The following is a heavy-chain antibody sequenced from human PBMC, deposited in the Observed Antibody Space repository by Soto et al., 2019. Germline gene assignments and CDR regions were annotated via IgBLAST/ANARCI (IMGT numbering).Heavy chain of an antibody. CDR1: GFTFSSYS. CDR2: ISSSSSYI. CDR3: ARREYSSSSMLEDP. Sequence: GGSLRLSCAASGFTFSSYSMNWVRQAPGKGLEWVSSISSSSSYIYYADSVKGRFTISRDNAKNSLYLQMNSLRAEDTAVHYCARREYSSSSMLEDPWGQGTMVTVSS. D-gene: IGHD6-6*01. J-gene: IGHJ3*01. V-gene: IGHV3-21*01.